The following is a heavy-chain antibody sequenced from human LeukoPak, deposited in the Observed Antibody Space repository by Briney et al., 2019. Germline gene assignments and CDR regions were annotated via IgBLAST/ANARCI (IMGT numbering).Heavy chain of an antibody. CDR3: ARSHTRKGFCGGGRCYPAVWWFDP. J-gene: IGHJ5*02. Sequence: EASVKVSCKASGYTFINNDINWVRQAPGQGLEWMAWIDPKNGNRGYAQNFQGRVTMTTDTSISTACMELSSLRSDDTAVYYCARSHTRKGFCGGGRCYPAVWWFDPWGQGTLVTVSS. V-gene: IGHV1-8*01. CDR2: IDPKNGNR. CDR1: GYTFINND. D-gene: IGHD2-15*01.